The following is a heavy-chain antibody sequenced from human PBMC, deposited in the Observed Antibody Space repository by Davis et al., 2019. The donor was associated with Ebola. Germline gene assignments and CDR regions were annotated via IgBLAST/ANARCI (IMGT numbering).Heavy chain of an antibody. Sequence: ASVKVSCKASGGTFSSYAISWVRQAPGQGLEWMGWISPYNGNTNYAQKFQGRVTMTTDTSTSTVYMELISLRSEDTAVYYCARDEIVVVAATPYYYYGMDVWGQGTTVTVSS. CDR1: GGTFSSYA. CDR2: ISPYNGNT. J-gene: IGHJ6*02. CDR3: ARDEIVVVAATPYYYYGMDV. V-gene: IGHV1-18*01. D-gene: IGHD2-15*01.